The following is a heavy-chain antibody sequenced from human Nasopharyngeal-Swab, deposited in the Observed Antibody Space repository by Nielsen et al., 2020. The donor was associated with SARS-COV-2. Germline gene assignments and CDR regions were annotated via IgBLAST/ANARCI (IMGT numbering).Heavy chain of an antibody. J-gene: IGHJ5*02. V-gene: IGHV4-34*01. CDR2: INHSGST. Sequence: SETLSLTCAVYGGSFSGYYWSWIRQPPGKGLEWIGEINHSGSTNYNPSLKSRVTISVDTSKNQFSLKLSSVTAADTAVYYCARRRAAVAGSGFYNWFDPWGQGILVTVSS. D-gene: IGHD6-19*01. CDR3: ARRRAAVAGSGFYNWFDP. CDR1: GGSFSGYY.